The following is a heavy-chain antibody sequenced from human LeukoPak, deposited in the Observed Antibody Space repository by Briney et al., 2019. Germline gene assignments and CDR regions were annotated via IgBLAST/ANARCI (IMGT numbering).Heavy chain of an antibody. CDR3: AKDANYYDSSGYLIPFDY. CDR1: GFAFSRFA. D-gene: IGHD3-22*01. CDR2: ISGNGHQT. Sequence: GGSLRLSCSASGFAFSRFAMTWVRQLPGKGLDWVSSISGNGHQTYYGDSVKGRFSVSRDNSKNILYLQMDSLRADDSALYYCAKDANYYDSSGYLIPFDYWGHGTLVTVSS. J-gene: IGHJ4*01. V-gene: IGHV3-23*01.